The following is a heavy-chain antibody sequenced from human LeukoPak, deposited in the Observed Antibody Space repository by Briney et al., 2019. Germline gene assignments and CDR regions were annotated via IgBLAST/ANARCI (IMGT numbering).Heavy chain of an antibody. V-gene: IGHV7-4-1*02. CDR3: ANCYDSSGFFAY. CDR2: IDTNTGNP. D-gene: IGHD3-22*01. Sequence: ASVKVSCMGSGYTFTKYAISWVRQAPGQGLEYMGWIDTNTGNPTYAQGFTGRFVFSLDTSVSTAYLQISSLKAEDSAIYFCANCYDSSGFFAYWGQGTLVTVSS. CDR1: GYTFTKYA. J-gene: IGHJ4*02.